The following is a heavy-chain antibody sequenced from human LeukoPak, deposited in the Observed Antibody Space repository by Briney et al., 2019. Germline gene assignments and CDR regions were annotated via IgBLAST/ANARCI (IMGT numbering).Heavy chain of an antibody. D-gene: IGHD6-13*01. CDR1: GFTFSSYA. Sequence: GGSLRLSCAASGFTFSSYAMHWVRQAPGKGLEWVAVISYDGSNKYYAGSVKGRFTISRDNSKNTLYLQMNSLRAEDTAVYYCARDEEKSGIAALIHLSYGMDVWGQGTTVTVSS. V-gene: IGHV3-30-3*01. CDR2: ISYDGSNK. CDR3: ARDEEKSGIAALIHLSYGMDV. J-gene: IGHJ6*02.